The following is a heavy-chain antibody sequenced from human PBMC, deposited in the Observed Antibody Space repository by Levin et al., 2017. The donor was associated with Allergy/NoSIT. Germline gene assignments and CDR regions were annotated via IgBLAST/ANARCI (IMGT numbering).Heavy chain of an antibody. V-gene: IGHV3-7*01. J-gene: IGHJ4*02. CDR3: ARSSWLDF. Sequence: GESLKISCAASGFTFSSYWMTWVRQAPGKGLEWVAHIKQEGSEKHYVDSVKGRFTISRDNAKNSLYLQMNSLRAEDTAVYYCARSSWLDFWGQGTLVTVSS. CDR2: IKQEGSEK. CDR1: GFTFSSYW. D-gene: IGHD6-13*01.